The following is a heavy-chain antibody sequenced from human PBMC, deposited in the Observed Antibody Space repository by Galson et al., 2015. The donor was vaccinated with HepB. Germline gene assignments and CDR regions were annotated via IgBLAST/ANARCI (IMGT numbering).Heavy chain of an antibody. CDR3: ARLGPTDWYFDL. D-gene: IGHD1-26*01. V-gene: IGHV3-53*01. CDR1: GFSVRTNH. J-gene: IGHJ2*01. Sequence: SLRLSCAASGFSVRTNHMSWVRQRPGKGLEWVSVIYSGGNTYYADSVKGRFTISRDNSKNTLYLQMNSLRAEDTAVYYCARLGPTDWYFDLWGRGTLVTVSS. CDR2: IYSGGNT.